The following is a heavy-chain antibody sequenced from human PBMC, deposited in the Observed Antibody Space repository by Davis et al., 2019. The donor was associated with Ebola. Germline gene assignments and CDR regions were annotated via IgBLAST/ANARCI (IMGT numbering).Heavy chain of an antibody. CDR1: GFTFNYAW. CDR3: ITRTAVTDVHAFDV. CDR2: IKSKTDGGTT. V-gene: IGHV3-15*01. Sequence: GESLKISCAASGFTFNYAWMTWVRQAPGKGLEWVGRIKSKTDGGTTDYAAPVKGRFTISRDDSKNTLFLQMDSLKTEDTAVYHCITRTAVTDVHAFDVWGQGTMVAVSP. J-gene: IGHJ3*01. D-gene: IGHD6-19*01.